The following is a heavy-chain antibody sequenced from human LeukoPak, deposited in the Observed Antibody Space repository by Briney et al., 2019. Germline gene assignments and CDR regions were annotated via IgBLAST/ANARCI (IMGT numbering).Heavy chain of an antibody. CDR1: GHSIISGAYY. Sequence: SETLSLPCTVSGHSIISGAYYWSWIRQHPGTGLEWIGYIYYSENTYYNPSLKSRFPISADTSKNQFSLRLTSATAADTAVYYCARESSRRNVDTWGQRTLVTVSS. V-gene: IGHV4-31*03. J-gene: IGHJ5*02. CDR3: ARESSRRNVDT. CDR2: IYYSENT. D-gene: IGHD3-10*01.